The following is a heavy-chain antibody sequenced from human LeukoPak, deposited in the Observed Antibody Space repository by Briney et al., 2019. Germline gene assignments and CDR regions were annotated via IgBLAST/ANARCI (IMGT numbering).Heavy chain of an antibody. D-gene: IGHD3-22*01. J-gene: IGHJ4*02. CDR1: GFTFSSYA. Sequence: GGSLRPSCAASGFTFSSYAMSWVRQAPGKGLEWVSAISGSGGSTYYADSVKGRFTISRDNSKNTLYLQMNSLRAEDTAVYYCAKDQQKDDYYDSSGYYYGVDYWGQGTLVTVSS. CDR3: AKDQQKDDYYDSSGYYYGVDY. CDR2: ISGSGGST. V-gene: IGHV3-23*01.